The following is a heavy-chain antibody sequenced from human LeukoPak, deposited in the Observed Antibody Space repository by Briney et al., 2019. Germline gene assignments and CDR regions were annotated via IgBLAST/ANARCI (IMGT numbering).Heavy chain of an antibody. D-gene: IGHD3-9*01. CDR3: ARQEGERYFDWLGPEYYYMDV. J-gene: IGHJ6*03. CDR1: GGSITSSSYY. CDR2: VYYSGST. V-gene: IGHV4-39*01. Sequence: PSETLSLTCTVSGGSITSSSYYWGWIRQPPGKGLEWIGSVYYSGSTYYNPSLKSRVTISVDTSKNQFSLKLSSVTAADTAVYYCARQEGERYFDWLGPEYYYMDVWGKGTTVTISS.